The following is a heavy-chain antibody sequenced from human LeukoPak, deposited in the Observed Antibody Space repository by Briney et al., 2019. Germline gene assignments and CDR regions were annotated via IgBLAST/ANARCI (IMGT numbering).Heavy chain of an antibody. V-gene: IGHV3-11*03. D-gene: IGHD5-18*01. J-gene: IGHJ4*02. Sequence: SLSPSCAASGFSFSDHYMSWIRQAPGKGLAWVSCISSRSLTNSADSGNGRFTISRDTAKNSVYLQMNSLRAEDTLVYYCARLRGYSYGLDYWGQGILVTVSS. CDR3: ARLRGYSYGLDY. CDR2: ISSRSLT. CDR1: GFSFSDHY.